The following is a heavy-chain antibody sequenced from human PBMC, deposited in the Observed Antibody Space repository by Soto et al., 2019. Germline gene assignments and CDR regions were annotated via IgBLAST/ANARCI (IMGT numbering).Heavy chain of an antibody. CDR1: GYTFTNYG. CDR3: ATRPPALAY. J-gene: IGHJ1*01. Sequence: ASVKVSCKTSGYTFTNYGISWVRQAPGQGLEWMGWITTDKGKTTYAQKFQGRVTMTTDTSTSTAYMELRSLRSDDTAMYYCATRPPALAYCGQGTLVPVSS. D-gene: IGHD6-6*01. CDR2: ITTDKGKT. V-gene: IGHV1-18*01.